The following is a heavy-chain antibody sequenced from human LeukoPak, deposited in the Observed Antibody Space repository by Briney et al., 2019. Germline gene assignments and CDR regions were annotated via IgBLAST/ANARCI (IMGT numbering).Heavy chain of an antibody. CDR2: ISYDGSNK. Sequence: GRSLRLSCAASGFTLSSYAMHWVRQAPGKGLEWVAVISYDGSNKYYADSVKGRFTISRDNSKNTLYLQMNSLRAEDTAVYYCARVSSSWYYVDYWGQGIPVTVSS. J-gene: IGHJ4*02. D-gene: IGHD6-13*01. V-gene: IGHV3-30*01. CDR1: GFTLSSYA. CDR3: ARVSSSWYYVDY.